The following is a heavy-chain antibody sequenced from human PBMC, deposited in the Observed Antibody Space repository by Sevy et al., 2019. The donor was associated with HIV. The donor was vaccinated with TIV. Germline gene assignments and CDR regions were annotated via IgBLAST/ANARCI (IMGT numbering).Heavy chain of an antibody. CDR3: ARDPRDYYDSSGYFDY. J-gene: IGHJ4*02. Sequence: GGSLRLSCAASAFTFSSYAMHWVRQAPGKGLEWVAVISYDGTNKYFADSLKGRFTISRDNSKNTVYLQMISLRPEDTAVYYCARDPRDYYDSSGYFDYWGQGTLVTVSS. V-gene: IGHV3-30-3*01. D-gene: IGHD3-22*01. CDR2: ISYDGTNK. CDR1: AFTFSSYA.